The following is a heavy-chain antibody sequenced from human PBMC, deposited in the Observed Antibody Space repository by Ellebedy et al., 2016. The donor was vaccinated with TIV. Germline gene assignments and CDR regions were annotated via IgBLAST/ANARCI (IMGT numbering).Heavy chain of an antibody. CDR1: GYTFTSYY. J-gene: IGHJ4*02. V-gene: IGHV1-2*02. CDR2: INPHSGGT. CDR3: ARAGHSAGIAVAGKFGY. Sequence: ASVKVSCKASGYTFTSYYMHWVRQAPGQGLEWMGWINPHSGGTNHAQRFQGRVTMTRDTSISTAYMELSRLRSDDTAVYYCARAGHSAGIAVAGKFGYWGQGTLVTVSS. D-gene: IGHD6-19*01.